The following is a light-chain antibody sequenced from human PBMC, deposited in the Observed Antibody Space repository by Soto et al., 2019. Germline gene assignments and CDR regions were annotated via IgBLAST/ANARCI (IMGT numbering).Light chain of an antibody. V-gene: IGLV2-14*01. CDR1: SSDVGGYNY. CDR2: DVS. J-gene: IGLJ1*01. CDR3: SSYTSSSTLYV. Sequence: QSALTQPASVSGSPGRSITISCTGTSSDVGGYNYVSWYQQHPGKAPKLMIYDVSNRPSGVSNRFSGSKSGNTASLTISGLQAEDEADYYCSSYTSSSTLYVFGTGTKLTVL.